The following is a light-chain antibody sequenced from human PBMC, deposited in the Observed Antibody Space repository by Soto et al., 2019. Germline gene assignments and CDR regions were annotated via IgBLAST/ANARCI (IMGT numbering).Light chain of an antibody. J-gene: IGKJ1*01. V-gene: IGKV3-11*01. CDR2: DAF. CDR1: QSISRY. Sequence: EIVLTQSPATLSLSPGERATLSCRASQSISRYLGWYQQKPGQPPRLLIYDAFTRATGIPARFSGSGSGTDFTLTISSLEPEDFATYYCQHYNSYSEAFGQGTKVELK. CDR3: QHYNSYSEA.